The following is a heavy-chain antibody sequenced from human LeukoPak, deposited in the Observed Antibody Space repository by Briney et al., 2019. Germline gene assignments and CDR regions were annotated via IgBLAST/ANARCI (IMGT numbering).Heavy chain of an antibody. CDR3: ARGTAPPPDYYYGMDV. CDR2: IIPILGIA. J-gene: IGHJ6*02. CDR1: GGTFSSYA. V-gene: IGHV1-69*04. D-gene: IGHD6-6*01. Sequence: SVKVSCKASGGTFSSYAISWVRQAPGQGLEWMGRIIPILGIANYAQKFQGRVTITADKSTSTAYMELSSLRSEDTAVYYCARGTAPPPDYYYGMDVWGQGTTVTVSS.